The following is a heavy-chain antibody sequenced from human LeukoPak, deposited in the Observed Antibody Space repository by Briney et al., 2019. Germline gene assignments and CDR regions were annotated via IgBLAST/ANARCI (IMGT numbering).Heavy chain of an antibody. CDR3: AGQTYGDYSANWFDP. D-gene: IGHD4-17*01. CDR2: IHYGGST. V-gene: IGHV4-39*01. Sequence: SETLSLTCTVSGGSISSNSYYWARIRQSPGKRLEWMGSIHYGGSTYENPSLKSRVTISVDTSKNQFSLNLIYVTAADTAVYYCAGQTYGDYSANWFDPWGQGTLVTVSA. CDR1: GGSISSNSYY. J-gene: IGHJ5*02.